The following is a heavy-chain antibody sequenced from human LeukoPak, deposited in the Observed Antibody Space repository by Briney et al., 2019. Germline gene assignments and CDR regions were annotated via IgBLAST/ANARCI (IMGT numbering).Heavy chain of an antibody. D-gene: IGHD5-18*01. J-gene: IGHJ4*02. CDR3: ARGSGYSPSYYFDY. Sequence: ASVKVSCKASGYTFTGYYIHWVRQAPGQGLEWTGWINPNSGGTNYAQKFQGRVAMTRDTSISTAYMELSRLRSDDTAVYYCARGSGYSPSYYFDYWGQGTLVTVSS. CDR2: INPNSGGT. V-gene: IGHV1-2*02. CDR1: GYTFTGYY.